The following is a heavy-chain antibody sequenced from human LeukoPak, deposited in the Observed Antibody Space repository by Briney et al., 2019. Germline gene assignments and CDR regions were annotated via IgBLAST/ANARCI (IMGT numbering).Heavy chain of an antibody. CDR3: ARGPFGRELPSEYFQH. J-gene: IGHJ1*01. CDR1: GGSFSGYY. CDR2: INHSGST. D-gene: IGHD1-26*01. V-gene: IGHV4-34*01. Sequence: PSETLSLTCAVYGGSFSGYYWSWIRQPPGKGLEWIGEINHSGSTNYNPSLKSRVTISVDTSKNQFSLKLSSVTAADTAVYYCARGPFGRELPSEYFQHWGQGTLVTVSS.